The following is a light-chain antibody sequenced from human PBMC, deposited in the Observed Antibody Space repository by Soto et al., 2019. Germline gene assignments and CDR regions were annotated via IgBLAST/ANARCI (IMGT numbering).Light chain of an antibody. V-gene: IGLV2-14*01. J-gene: IGLJ1*01. Sequence: QSVLTQPASVSGSPGQSITISCTGTSSDVGADKYVSWYQQHPGKVPKLIIYEVSDRPSGVSNRFSGSKSGNTASLTVSGLQAEDEADYYCSSYAGSSNVFGTGTKLTVL. CDR3: SSYAGSSNV. CDR1: SSDVGADKY. CDR2: EVS.